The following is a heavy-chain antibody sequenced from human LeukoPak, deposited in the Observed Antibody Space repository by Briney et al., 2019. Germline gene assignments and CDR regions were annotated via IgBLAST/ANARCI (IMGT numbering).Heavy chain of an antibody. D-gene: IGHD4-17*01. CDR3: ARERSHGDYHDY. Sequence: PGGSLRLSCAASGFTFSPYSMNWVRQAPGKGLEWVSYITGTSSIISYTDSVKGRFTISRDNAKNSLYLQMNSLRDEDTAVYYCARERSHGDYHDYWGQGTLVTVSS. J-gene: IGHJ4*02. CDR1: GFTFSPYS. CDR2: ITGTSSII. V-gene: IGHV3-48*02.